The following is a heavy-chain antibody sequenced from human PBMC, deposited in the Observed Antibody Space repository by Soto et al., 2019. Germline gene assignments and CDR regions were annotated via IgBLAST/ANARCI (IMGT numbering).Heavy chain of an antibody. CDR1: GVSFSGYY. CDR3: ARGPRSPITMVRGVIRPHYMDV. J-gene: IGHJ6*03. CDR2: INHSGST. Sequence: SETLSLTCAFYGVSFSGYYWILIRQPPGKGLEWIGEINHSGSTNYNPSLKSRVTISVDTSKNQFSLKLSSVTAADTAVYYCARGPRSPITMVRGVIRPHYMDVWGKGTTVTVSS. V-gene: IGHV4-34*01. D-gene: IGHD3-10*01.